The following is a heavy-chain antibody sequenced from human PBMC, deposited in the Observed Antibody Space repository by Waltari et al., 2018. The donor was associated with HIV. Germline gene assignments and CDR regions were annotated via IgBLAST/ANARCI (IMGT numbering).Heavy chain of an antibody. CDR3: TSHNTFDY. Sequence: EVQLVQSGGGLVQPGGSLRLSCAASGYNFSNYWMSWVRQAPGKGLDWVANIKPDGSERNYGGSVKGRFTISRDNANSSLFLQMTTLRADDTALYYCTSHNTFDYWGQGVLVTVSS. CDR1: GYNFSNYW. V-gene: IGHV3-7*01. CDR2: IKPDGSER. J-gene: IGHJ4*02.